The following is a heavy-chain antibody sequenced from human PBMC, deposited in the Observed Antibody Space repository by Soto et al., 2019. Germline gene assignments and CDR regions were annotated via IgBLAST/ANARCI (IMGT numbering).Heavy chain of an antibody. V-gene: IGHV3-73*01. J-gene: IGHJ2*01. CDR1: GFTFSGSA. CDR2: IRSKANSYAT. D-gene: IGHD4-17*01. CDR3: TRPSGHDYGDRDWYFDL. Sequence: GGSLRLSCAASGFTFSGSAMHWVRQASGKGLEWVGRIRSKANSYATAYAASVKGRFTISRDDSKNTAYLQMNSLKTEDTAVYYCTRPSGHDYGDRDWYFDLWGRGTLVTVSS.